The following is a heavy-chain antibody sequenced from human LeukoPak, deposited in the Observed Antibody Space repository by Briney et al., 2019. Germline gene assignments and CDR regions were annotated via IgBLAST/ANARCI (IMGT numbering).Heavy chain of an antibody. V-gene: IGHV4-39*01. CDR1: GGSIFGSTSY. J-gene: IGHJ4*02. CDR3: ARRAADVTGHHYLDS. D-gene: IGHD1-20*01. CDR2: IFYTGHA. Sequence: PSETLSLTCTVSGGSIFGSTSYWDWIRQPPGKELEWIGTIFYTGHAAPNPSLKSRVTMSIDTSRNQFSLRMTSLTAADTAVYYCARRAADVTGHHYLDSWGQGSLVTVSS.